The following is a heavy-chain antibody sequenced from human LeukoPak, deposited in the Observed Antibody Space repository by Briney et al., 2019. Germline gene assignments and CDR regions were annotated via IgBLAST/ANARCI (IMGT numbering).Heavy chain of an antibody. CDR2: IYSSGNT. Sequence: SETLSLTCTVSGCSISSYHWSWIRQPAGKGLEWIGRIYSSGNTNYSPSLKSRVTMSVDTSKNQFSLKLSSVTAADTALYYCARATSGTYYYFDSWGRGTLVSVSS. V-gene: IGHV4-4*07. J-gene: IGHJ4*02. D-gene: IGHD3-10*01. CDR3: ARATSGTYYYFDS. CDR1: GCSISSYH.